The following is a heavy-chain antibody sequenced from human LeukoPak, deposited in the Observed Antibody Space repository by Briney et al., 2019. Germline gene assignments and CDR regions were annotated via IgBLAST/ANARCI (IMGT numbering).Heavy chain of an antibody. J-gene: IGHJ4*02. D-gene: IGHD3-10*01. CDR1: GHTSTTFL. CDR2: INVGSGDT. Sequence: ASVTVSCKASGHTSTTFLMEWLRQAPGQRLEWMGWINVGSGDTMYSQKFQDRVTLTRDTSANTVYMEVSSLRSEDTAVYYCAILADAWFGDFDYWGQGTLVTVSS. CDR3: AILADAWFGDFDY. V-gene: IGHV1-3*01.